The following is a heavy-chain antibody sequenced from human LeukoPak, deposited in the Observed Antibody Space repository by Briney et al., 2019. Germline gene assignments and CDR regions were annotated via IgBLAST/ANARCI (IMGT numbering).Heavy chain of an antibody. CDR1: GFTFRNYN. D-gene: IGHD2-8*02. CDR3: ARQRGYCSGGVCRGWFDP. CDR2: NSESSSFI. V-gene: IGHV3-21*01. J-gene: IGHJ5*02. Sequence: GGSLRLSCAASGFTFRNYNMNWVRQAPGKGLEWVYSNSESSSFIQYADSLKGRFAISRDNAKNSLYLQMNSLRAEDTAVYYCARQRGYCSGGVCRGWFDPWGQGTLVTVSS.